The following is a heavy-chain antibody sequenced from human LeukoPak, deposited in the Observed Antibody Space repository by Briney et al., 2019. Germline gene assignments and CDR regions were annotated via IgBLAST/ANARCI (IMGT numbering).Heavy chain of an antibody. CDR3: ARLSQYSMTPHRSGLHY. CDR2: MYANPHNGET. V-gene: IGHV1-8*01. CDR1: GYTFTSYD. D-gene: IGHD1-14*01. J-gene: IGHJ4*02. Sequence: ASVKVSCKASGYTFTSYDINWVRLAPGHGLEWMGWMYANPHNGETRHAQKFQGRVTMTANTSTRTFYMELSSLRSEDTAVYFCARLSQYSMTPHRSGLHYRGQGTLVIVSS.